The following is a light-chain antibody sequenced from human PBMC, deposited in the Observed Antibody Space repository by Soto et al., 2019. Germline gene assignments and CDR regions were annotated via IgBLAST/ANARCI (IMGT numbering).Light chain of an antibody. CDR1: QTVSSNY. Sequence: IVLTQSPGTLSLSPGERATLSCRASQTVSSNYLAWYQQKPGQAPRLLIYGASNRATGMPDRFSGSGSGTDFTLTISRLEPEDLAVYFCQQYGSSPPTFGQGTRLEIK. CDR3: QQYGSSPPT. J-gene: IGKJ5*01. CDR2: GAS. V-gene: IGKV3-20*01.